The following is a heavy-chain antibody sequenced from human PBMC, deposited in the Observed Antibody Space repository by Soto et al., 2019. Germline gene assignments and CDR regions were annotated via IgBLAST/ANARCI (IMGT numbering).Heavy chain of an antibody. CDR3: ARPSSSSSHDYYHMED. V-gene: IGHV3-21*01. CDR1: VFTFSSYS. Sequence: PGGSLRLSCAASVFTFSSYSMYWVRQAPGKGLEWVSSISSSSSYIYYADSVKGRFTISRDNAKNSLYLQMNSLRAEDTAVYYCARPSSSSSHDYYHMEDWGKGTPSTDPS. CDR2: ISSSSSYI. D-gene: IGHD6-6*01. J-gene: IGHJ6*03.